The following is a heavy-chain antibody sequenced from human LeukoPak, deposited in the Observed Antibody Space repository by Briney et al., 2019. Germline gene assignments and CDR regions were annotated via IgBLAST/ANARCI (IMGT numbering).Heavy chain of an antibody. Sequence: PGGSLRLSCAASGFTFSDYYMSWIRPAPGKGLERVSYISSSSSYTNYADSVKGRFTISRDNAKNSLYLQMNSLRAEDTAVYYCARITYDSSGYYYEGPYYFDYWGQGTLVTVSS. J-gene: IGHJ4*02. CDR3: ARITYDSSGYYYEGPYYFDY. CDR1: GFTFSDYY. V-gene: IGHV3-11*06. CDR2: ISSSSSYT. D-gene: IGHD3-22*01.